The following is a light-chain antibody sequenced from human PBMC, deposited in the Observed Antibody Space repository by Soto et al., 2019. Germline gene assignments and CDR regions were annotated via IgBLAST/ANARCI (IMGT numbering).Light chain of an antibody. CDR1: QTLSINS. CDR2: AAS. V-gene: IGKV3-20*01. J-gene: IGKJ3*01. CDR3: QQDDGAPLT. Sequence: EIVLTQSPDTLSLSPGERATLVCRASQTLSINSLAWYQQKPGQAPRLLIYAASTRATGIPDRFNGSGSGTDFALTINRLEPEDFAVYYCQQDDGAPLTLGPGTKVDV.